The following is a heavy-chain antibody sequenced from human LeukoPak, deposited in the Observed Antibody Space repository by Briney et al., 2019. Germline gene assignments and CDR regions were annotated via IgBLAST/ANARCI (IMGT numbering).Heavy chain of an antibody. CDR3: ARQRGGIPWNCYFDY. V-gene: IGHV4-59*08. J-gene: IGHJ4*02. CDR1: GGSMSSYY. CDR2: IYYSGST. D-gene: IGHD1-7*01. Sequence: SSETLSLTCTVSGGSMSSYYWSWIRQPPGKGLEWIGYIYYSGSTNYNPSLKSRVTISVDTSKNQFSLKLSSVTAADTAVYYCARQRGGIPWNCYFDYWGQGTLVTVSS.